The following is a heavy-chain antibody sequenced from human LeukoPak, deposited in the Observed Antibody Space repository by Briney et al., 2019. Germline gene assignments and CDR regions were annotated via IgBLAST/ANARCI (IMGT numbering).Heavy chain of an antibody. CDR1: GFTFSSYS. CDR3: ARDHVAAAGY. V-gene: IGHV3-48*01. D-gene: IGHD6-13*01. CDR2: ISSSSSTI. Sequence: LAGGSLRLSCAASGFTFSSYSMTWVRQAPGKGLEWVSYISSSSSTIYYADSVKGRFTISRDNAKNSLYLQMNSLRAEDTAVYYCARDHVAAAGYWGQGTLVTVSS. J-gene: IGHJ4*02.